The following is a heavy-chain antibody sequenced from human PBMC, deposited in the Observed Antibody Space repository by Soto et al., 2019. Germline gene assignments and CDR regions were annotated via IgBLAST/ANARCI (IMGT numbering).Heavy chain of an antibody. CDR1: GGSISSGDYY. CDR3: ARERPDGCRLDP. Sequence: SETLSLTCTVSGGSISSGDYYWSWIRQPPGKGLEWIGYIYYSGSTYYNPSLKSRVTIPVDTSKNQFSLNLSPVTAADTAVYYCARERPDGCRLDPWGQGTLVTVS. CDR2: IYYSGST. J-gene: IGHJ5*02. V-gene: IGHV4-30-4*08. D-gene: IGHD6-19*01.